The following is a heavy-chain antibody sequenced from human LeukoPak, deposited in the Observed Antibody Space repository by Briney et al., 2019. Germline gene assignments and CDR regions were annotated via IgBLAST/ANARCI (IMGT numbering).Heavy chain of an antibody. J-gene: IGHJ4*02. CDR3: ARYCTSTSCYRGTFDY. Sequence: SETLSLTCTVSGGSISSSSYYWGWIRQPPGKGLEWIGYIYYSGSTYYNPSLKSRVTISVDTSKNQFSLKLSSVTAADTAVYYCARYCTSTSCYRGTFDYWGQGTLVTVSS. D-gene: IGHD2-2*02. V-gene: IGHV4-30-4*08. CDR1: GGSISSSSYY. CDR2: IYYSGST.